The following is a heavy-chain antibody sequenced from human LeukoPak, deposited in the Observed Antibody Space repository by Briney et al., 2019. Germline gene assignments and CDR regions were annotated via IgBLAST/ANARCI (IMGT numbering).Heavy chain of an antibody. Sequence: GGSLRLSCAASGFTFSDYYMSWIRQAPGKGLEWVSYISSSGSTIYYADSVKGRFTISRDNAKNSLYLQMNSLRAEDTAVYYCACVSGADSSGYYDWFDPWGQGTLVTVSS. V-gene: IGHV3-11*01. CDR1: GFTFSDYY. D-gene: IGHD3-22*01. CDR2: ISSSGSTI. CDR3: ACVSGADSSGYYDWFDP. J-gene: IGHJ5*02.